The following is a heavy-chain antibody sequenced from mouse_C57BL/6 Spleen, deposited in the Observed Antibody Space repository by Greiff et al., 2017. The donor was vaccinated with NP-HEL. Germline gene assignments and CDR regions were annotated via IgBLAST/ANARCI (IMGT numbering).Heavy chain of an antibody. CDR3: TTKAWFAY. J-gene: IGHJ3*01. CDR2: IDPENGDT. Sequence: EVHLVESGAELVRPGASVKLSCTASGFNIKDDYMHWVKQRPEQGLEWIGWIDPENGDTEYASKFQGKATIPADTSSNTAYLQLSSLTSEDTAVYYCTTKAWFAYWGQGTLVTVSA. V-gene: IGHV14-4*01. CDR1: GFNIKDDY.